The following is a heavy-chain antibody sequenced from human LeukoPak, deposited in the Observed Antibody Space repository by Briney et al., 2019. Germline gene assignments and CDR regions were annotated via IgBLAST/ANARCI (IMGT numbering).Heavy chain of an antibody. V-gene: IGHV4-34*01. D-gene: IGHD1-26*01. CDR2: INHSGST. CDR1: GGSFSGYY. CDR3: ARVGVYSGSYDAGFDY. J-gene: IGHJ4*02. Sequence: PSETLSLTCAVYGGSFSGYYWSWIRQPPGKGLEWIGEINHSGSTNYNPSLKSRVTISVDTFKNQFSLKLSSVTAADTAVYYCARVGVYSGSYDAGFDYWGQGTLVTVSS.